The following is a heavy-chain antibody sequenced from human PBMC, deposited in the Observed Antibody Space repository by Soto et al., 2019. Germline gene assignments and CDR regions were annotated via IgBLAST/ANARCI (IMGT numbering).Heavy chain of an antibody. V-gene: IGHV3-23*01. CDR2: VSATGATT. Sequence: EVQLLESGGGSGHPGGSLRLSCVASAASGFKFGDFAINWVRQAPGKGLQWVASVSATGATTHYADSVKGRFTVSRDHSNNTVYLQMRSLRVDDTATYYCARDGTFFDPYYFDSWGQGTLVTVSS. J-gene: IGHJ4*02. CDR3: ARDGTFFDPYYFDS. CDR1: GFKFGDFA. D-gene: IGHD3-3*02.